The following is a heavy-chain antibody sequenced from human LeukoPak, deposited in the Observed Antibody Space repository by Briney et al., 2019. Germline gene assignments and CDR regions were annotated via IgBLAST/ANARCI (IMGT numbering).Heavy chain of an antibody. CDR3: ARIKVVTSTDYFDS. V-gene: IGHV4-39*01. CDR1: GGSISGTLYY. Sequence: SETLSLTCTVSGGSISGTLYYWGWIRQPPGKGLEWIGSIFYSGITYYNPSLQSRVTISVDASKSQFSLHLSSVTAADTALYYCARIKVVTSTDYFDSWGQGTLVTVSS. J-gene: IGHJ4*02. CDR2: IFYSGIT. D-gene: IGHD2-2*01.